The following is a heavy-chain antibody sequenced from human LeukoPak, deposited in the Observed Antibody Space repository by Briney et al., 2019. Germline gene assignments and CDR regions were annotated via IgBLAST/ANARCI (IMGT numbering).Heavy chain of an antibody. D-gene: IGHD1-26*01. Sequence: GGSLRLSCAASGFTFSSYAMSWVRQAPGQGLEWVSAISGSGGSTYYADSVKGRFTISRDNSKNTLYLQMNSLRAEDTAVYYCAKDRLVGANRYGMDVWGQGTTVTVSS. CDR3: AKDRLVGANRYGMDV. CDR1: GFTFSSYA. V-gene: IGHV3-23*01. J-gene: IGHJ6*02. CDR2: ISGSGGST.